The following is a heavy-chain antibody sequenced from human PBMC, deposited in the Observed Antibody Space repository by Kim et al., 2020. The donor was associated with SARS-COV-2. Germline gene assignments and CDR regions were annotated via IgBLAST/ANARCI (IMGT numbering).Heavy chain of an antibody. J-gene: IGHJ4*02. CDR3: ARDGGGDS. Sequence: FGTANYAQKFQGRVTITADESTSTAYMELSSLRSEDTAVYYCARDGGGDSWGQGTLVTVSS. V-gene: IGHV1-69*01. D-gene: IGHD3-16*01. CDR2: FGTA.